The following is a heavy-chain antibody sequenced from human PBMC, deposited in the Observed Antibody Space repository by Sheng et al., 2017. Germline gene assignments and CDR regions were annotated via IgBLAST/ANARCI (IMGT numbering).Heavy chain of an antibody. D-gene: IGHD3-3*01. J-gene: IGHJ5*02. Sequence: EVQLVESGGGLVQPGGTLRLSCAASGFTFSSYGMSWVRQAPGKGLEWVSAISGSGGSTYYADSVKGRFTISRDNSKNTLYLQMNSLRAEDTAVYYCAKDPYYDFWSGYPNWFDPWGQGTLVTVSS. V-gene: IGHV3-23*04. CDR3: AKDPYYDFWSGYPNWFDP. CDR2: ISGSGGST. CDR1: GFTFSSYG.